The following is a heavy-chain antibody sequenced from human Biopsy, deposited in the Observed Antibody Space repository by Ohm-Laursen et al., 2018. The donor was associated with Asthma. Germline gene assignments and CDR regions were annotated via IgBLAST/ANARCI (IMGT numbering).Heavy chain of an antibody. J-gene: IGHJ6*02. D-gene: IGHD4-17*01. V-gene: IGHV3-7*01. Sequence: SLRLSCAASGFTFGDYCMSWVRQVPGKGLEWVANIKHDGSEKNHVDSLKGRFTISRDNAKNSLYLQMNSLRAEDTAVYYCAKDPRIYGDNVAGMDVWGQGTAVNVSS. CDR2: IKHDGSEK. CDR1: GFTFGDYC. CDR3: AKDPRIYGDNVAGMDV.